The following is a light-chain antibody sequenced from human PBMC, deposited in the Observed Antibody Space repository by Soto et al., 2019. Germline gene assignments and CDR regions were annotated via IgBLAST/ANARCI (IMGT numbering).Light chain of an antibody. V-gene: IGLV1-40*01. CDR3: QSYDSSLSGDVV. J-gene: IGLJ2*01. CDR1: SSNIGAGYD. Sequence: QAVVTQPPSVSGAPGQRVTISCTGSSSNIGAGYDVHWYQQLPGTAPKPLIYGNSNRPSGVPDRFSGSKSGTSASLAITGLQAEDEADYYCQSYDSSLSGDVVFGGGTKVTVL. CDR2: GNS.